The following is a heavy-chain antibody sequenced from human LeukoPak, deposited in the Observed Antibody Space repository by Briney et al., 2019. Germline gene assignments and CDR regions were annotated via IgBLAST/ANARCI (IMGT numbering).Heavy chain of an antibody. V-gene: IGHV3-23*01. D-gene: IGHD6-19*01. CDR1: GGSISSSSYY. CDR3: ARSPVAGPPNYFDY. J-gene: IGHJ4*02. Sequence: ETLSLTCTVSGGSISSSSYYWGWIRQPPGKGLEWVSGLSGSGGSTYYSDSVKGRFTISRDNSKNTLYLQIDFLTAEDTAVYYCARSPVAGPPNYFDYLGQGTLVTVSS. CDR2: LSGSGGST.